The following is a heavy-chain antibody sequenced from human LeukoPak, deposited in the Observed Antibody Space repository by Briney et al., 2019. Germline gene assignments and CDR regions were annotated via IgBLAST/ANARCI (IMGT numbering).Heavy chain of an antibody. CDR2: ISTSGST. Sequence: SETLSLTCTVSGDSISSYSWTWIRQPAGKGLEWIGRISTSGSTSYNPSLKSRVTMSLDTSKNQFSLKLSSVTAADTAVYYCARGYCGGDCYSDYWGQGTLVTVSS. D-gene: IGHD2-21*02. CDR3: ARGYCGGDCYSDY. J-gene: IGHJ4*02. V-gene: IGHV4-4*07. CDR1: GDSISSYS.